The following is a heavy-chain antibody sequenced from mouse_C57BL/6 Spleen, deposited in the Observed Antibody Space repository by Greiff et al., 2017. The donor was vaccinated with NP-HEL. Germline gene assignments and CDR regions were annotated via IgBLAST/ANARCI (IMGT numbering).Heavy chain of an antibody. Sequence: QVQLQQSGPELVKPGASVKLSCKASGYTFTSYDINWVKQRPGQGLEWIGWIYPRDGSTKYNEKFKGKATLTVDTSSSTAYMELHSLTSEDAAVYFCARSIYYGYDGFAYWGQGTLVTVSA. D-gene: IGHD2-2*01. V-gene: IGHV1-85*01. CDR3: ARSIYYGYDGFAY. CDR2: IYPRDGST. CDR1: GYTFTSYD. J-gene: IGHJ3*01.